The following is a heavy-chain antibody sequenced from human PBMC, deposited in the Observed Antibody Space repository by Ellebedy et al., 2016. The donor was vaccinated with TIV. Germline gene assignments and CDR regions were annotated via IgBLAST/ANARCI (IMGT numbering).Heavy chain of an antibody. D-gene: IGHD3-10*01. V-gene: IGHV1-2*02. CDR3: TRGPSGGYFDY. CDR2: LNPNNGGT. Sequence: AASVKVSCKVSGYIFTDYYIHWFRQAPGQEFEWMGWLNPNNGGTNYAQKFQDRVTMTRDTTISTVYMDLSRLTSDDTAVYYCTRGPSGGYFDYWGQGTLVPVSS. CDR1: GYIFTDYY. J-gene: IGHJ4*02.